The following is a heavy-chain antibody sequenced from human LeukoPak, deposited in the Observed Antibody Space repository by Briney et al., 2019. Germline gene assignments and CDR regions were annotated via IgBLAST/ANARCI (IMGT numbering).Heavy chain of an antibody. CDR1: GGSISSSSYY. CDR3: ARAVICSGGSCYLNY. CDR2: IYYSGST. D-gene: IGHD2-15*01. V-gene: IGHV4-39*01. Sequence: SETLSLTCTVSGGSISSSSYYWGWIRQPPGKGLEWIGSIYYSGSTYYNPSLKGRVTISVDTSKNQFSLKLTSVTAADTAVYYCARAVICSGGSCYLNYWDQGALVTVSS. J-gene: IGHJ4*02.